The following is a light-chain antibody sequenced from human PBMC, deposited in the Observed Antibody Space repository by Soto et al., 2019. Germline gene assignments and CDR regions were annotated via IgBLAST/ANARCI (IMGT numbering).Light chain of an antibody. CDR3: QHYGGSFI. V-gene: IGKV3-20*01. Sequence: EIVLTQSPGTLSLSPGERATLSCRASQSVSSSYLAWYQQKPGQAPRLLIYGANNRATGISDRFSGSGSGTDFTLTISRLESDDFAVYYCQHYGGSFIFGPGTKVDFK. CDR1: QSVSSSY. J-gene: IGKJ3*01. CDR2: GAN.